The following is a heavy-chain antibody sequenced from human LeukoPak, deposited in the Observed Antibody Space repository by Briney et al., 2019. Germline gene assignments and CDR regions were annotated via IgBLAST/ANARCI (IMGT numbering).Heavy chain of an antibody. V-gene: IGHV4-59*12. D-gene: IGHD3-10*01. CDR1: GGSISSYY. J-gene: IGHJ4*02. CDR2: IYYSGST. Sequence: SETLSLTCTVSGGSISSYYWSWIRQPPGKGLEWIGYIYYSGSTNYNPSLKSRVTISVDTSKNQFSLKLSSVTAADTAVYYCARDQYYYGSGSHLFDYWGQGTLVTVSS. CDR3: ARDQYYYGSGSHLFDY.